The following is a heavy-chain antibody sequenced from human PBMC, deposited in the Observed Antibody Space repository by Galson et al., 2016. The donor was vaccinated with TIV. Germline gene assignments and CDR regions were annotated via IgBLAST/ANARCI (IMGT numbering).Heavy chain of an antibody. CDR1: GYSFTSQW. CDR2: VNPGGSTI. D-gene: IGHD4-17*01. J-gene: IGHJ3*02. CDR3: ARQYDFGDYRVDAFEI. V-gene: IGHV5-51*03. Sequence: QSGAEVKKPGESLKISCKASGYSFTSQWIAWVRQVPGKGLEWVGVVNPGGSTIRYSPSFQGQVTISSDKSIRTAYLQWISLRASDTATYYRARQYDFGDYRVDAFEIWGQGTVVIVSS.